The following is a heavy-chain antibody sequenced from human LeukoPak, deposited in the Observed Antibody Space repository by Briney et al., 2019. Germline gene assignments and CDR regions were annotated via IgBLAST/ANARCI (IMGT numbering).Heavy chain of an antibody. J-gene: IGHJ6*02. V-gene: IGHV3-30*18. CDR2: ISYDGSNK. D-gene: IGHD2-2*01. CDR3: AKARFDRYQLLSPRDYGMDV. Sequence: GGSLRLSCAASGFTFSSYGMHWVRQAPGKGLEWVAVISYDGSNKYYADSVKGRFTISRDNSKNTLYLQMNSLRAEDTAVYYCAKARFDRYQLLSPRDYGMDVWGQGTTVTVSS. CDR1: GFTFSSYG.